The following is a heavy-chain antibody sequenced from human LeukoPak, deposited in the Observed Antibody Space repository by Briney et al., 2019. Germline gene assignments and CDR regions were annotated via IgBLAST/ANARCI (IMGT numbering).Heavy chain of an antibody. CDR2: ISGSGGST. V-gene: IGHV3-23*01. CDR1: GFTFSSYA. D-gene: IGHD3-3*01. J-gene: IGHJ4*02. CDR3: ARDRYYDFWSGYYTSTAFDY. Sequence: GGSLRLSCAASGFTFSSYAMSWVRQAPGKGLEWVSAISGSGGSTYYADSVKGRFTISGDNSKNTLYLQMNSLRAEDTAVYYCARDRYYDFWSGYYTSTAFDYWGQGTLVTVSS.